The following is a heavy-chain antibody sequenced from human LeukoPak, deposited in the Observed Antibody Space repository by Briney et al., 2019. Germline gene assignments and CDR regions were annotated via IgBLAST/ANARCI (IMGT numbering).Heavy chain of an antibody. CDR1: GGSISSYY. Sequence: SETLSLTCTVSGGSISSYYWSWIRQPPGKGLEWIGYIYYSGSTNYNPSLKSRVTISVDTSKNQFSLKLSSVTAADTAVYYCARDTLSSWDFGYWGQGTLVTVSS. D-gene: IGHD6-13*01. J-gene: IGHJ4*02. CDR3: ARDTLSSWDFGY. CDR2: IYYSGST. V-gene: IGHV4-59*01.